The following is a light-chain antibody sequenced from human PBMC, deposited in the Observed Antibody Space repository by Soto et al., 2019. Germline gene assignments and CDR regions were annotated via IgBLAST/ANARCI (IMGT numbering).Light chain of an antibody. J-gene: IGKJ5*01. Sequence: EIVMTQSPATLSVSPGERVTLSRRASQSVSSNLAWYQQKPGQAPRLLIYGASTRAIRIPARFSGSGSGTDFTLTISSLQPEDFATYYCQQSYSTPVTFGQGTRLEIK. CDR3: QQSYSTPVT. CDR1: QSVSSN. V-gene: IGKV3-15*01. CDR2: GAS.